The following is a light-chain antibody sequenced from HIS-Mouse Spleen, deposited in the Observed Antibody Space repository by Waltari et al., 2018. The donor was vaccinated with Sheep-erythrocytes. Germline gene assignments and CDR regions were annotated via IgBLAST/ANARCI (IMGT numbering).Light chain of an antibody. V-gene: IGLV1-47*01. CDR1: RSNSGLHY. CDR2: RNN. Sequence: QSVLTPPPSASGTPGQRVTISCSGSRSNSGLHYLSSYQQLPGTAPKLLIYRNNQRPSGVPDRFSGSKSGTSASLAISGLRSEDEADYYCAAWDDSLSGPVFGGGTKLTVL. CDR3: AAWDDSLSGPV. J-gene: IGLJ3*02.